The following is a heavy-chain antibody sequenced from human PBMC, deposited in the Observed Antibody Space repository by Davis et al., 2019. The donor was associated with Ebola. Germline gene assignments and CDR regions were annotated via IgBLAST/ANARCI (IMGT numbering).Heavy chain of an antibody. CDR3: ARNLQWLQLRAPYFDY. Sequence: HTGGSLRLSCAASGFTFSSYWMHWVRQAPGKGLVWVSRVNSDGSDTSYADSVKGRFTISSDNAKNTLYLQMNSLRAEDTAVYYCARNLQWLQLRAPYFDYWGQGTLVTVSS. V-gene: IGHV3-74*01. D-gene: IGHD5-24*01. CDR1: GFTFSSYW. J-gene: IGHJ4*02. CDR2: VNSDGSDT.